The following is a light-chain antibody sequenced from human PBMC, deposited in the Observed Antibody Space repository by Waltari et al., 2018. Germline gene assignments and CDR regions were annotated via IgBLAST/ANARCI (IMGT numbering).Light chain of an antibody. Sequence: IQMTQSPYTLSASVGDRFTIACRASQSISIWLAWYQQKPVKASKLLIYKSSTLESGVPSRFSGSGSGTEFTRTISSLQPDDLATYYCQQYSTYSTFGQGTKLEIK. V-gene: IGKV1-5*03. CDR1: QSISIW. J-gene: IGKJ2*01. CDR3: QQYSTYST. CDR2: KSS.